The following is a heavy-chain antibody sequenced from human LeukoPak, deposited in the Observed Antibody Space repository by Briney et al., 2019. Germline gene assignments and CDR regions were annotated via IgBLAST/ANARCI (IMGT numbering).Heavy chain of an antibody. J-gene: IGHJ4*02. CDR1: GFTFSSYS. CDR2: ISSSSSTI. D-gene: IGHD6-13*01. CDR3: ARGPTVYSSSWYGYYFDY. V-gene: IGHV3-48*04. Sequence: PGGSLRLSCAASGFTFSSYSMNWVRQAPGKGLEWVSYISSSSSTIYYADSVKGRFTISRDNAKNSLYLQMNSLRAEDTAVYYCARGPTVYSSSWYGYYFDYWGQGTLVTVSS.